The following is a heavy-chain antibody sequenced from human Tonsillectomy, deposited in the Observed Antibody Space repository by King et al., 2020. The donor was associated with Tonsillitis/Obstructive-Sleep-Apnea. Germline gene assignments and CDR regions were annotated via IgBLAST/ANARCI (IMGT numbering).Heavy chain of an antibody. CDR2: IYWDDDK. V-gene: IGHV2-5*02. D-gene: IGHD3-16*01. J-gene: IGHJ3*02. Sequence: ITLKESGPTLVKPTQTLTLTCTFSGFSLSASGLAVGWIRQPPGKALEWLALIYWDDDKRYSPSLRTRLTITKDTSKNQVVLTMTNMDPVDTATYYCAHRPFGAFHIWGQGTMVTVSS. CDR1: GFSLSASGLA. CDR3: AHRPFGAFHI.